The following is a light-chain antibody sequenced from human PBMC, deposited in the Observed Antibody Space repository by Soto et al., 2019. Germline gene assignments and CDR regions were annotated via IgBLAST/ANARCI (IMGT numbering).Light chain of an antibody. CDR2: GAS. J-gene: IGKJ4*01. V-gene: IGKV3-20*01. CDR1: QSVISN. CDR3: QQYGSSPLT. Sequence: IVMTQSPVTLSVSPGGRATLSCRASQSVISNLAWYEQKPGQAPRLLIYGASSRATGIPDRFSGSGSGTDFTLTISRLEPEDFAVYYCQQYGSSPLTFGGGTKVDIK.